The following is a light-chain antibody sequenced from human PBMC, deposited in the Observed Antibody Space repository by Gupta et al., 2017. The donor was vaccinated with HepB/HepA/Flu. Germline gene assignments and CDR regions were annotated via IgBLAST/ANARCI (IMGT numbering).Light chain of an antibody. CDR3: QETDTTAPT. J-gene: IGKJ3*01. CDR1: HSISNY. V-gene: IGKV1-39*01. Sequence: DIQMTQSPSSLSASVGDRVTITCRASHSISNYLNSYQQKSVKAPKLLIQVAFTFHSGIRSTFNPSAPPTDFRLTITILQLEHITTYYSQETDTTAPTF. CDR2: VAF.